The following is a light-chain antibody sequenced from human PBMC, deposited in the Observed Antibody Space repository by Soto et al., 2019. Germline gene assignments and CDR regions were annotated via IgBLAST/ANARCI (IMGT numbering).Light chain of an antibody. CDR3: QHYNNWPPLT. Sequence: EIVMTQSPATLSVSPGERATLSCRASQSVSSNLAWYQQKPGQAPRLRIYGASTRATGIPARFSGSGSGTEFTLTISSLQSEDFAVYSCQHYNNWPPLTFGGGTKVEIK. CDR2: GAS. J-gene: IGKJ4*01. V-gene: IGKV3-15*01. CDR1: QSVSSN.